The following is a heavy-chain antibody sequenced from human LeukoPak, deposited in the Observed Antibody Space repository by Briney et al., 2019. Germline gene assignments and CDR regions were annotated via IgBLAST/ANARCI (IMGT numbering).Heavy chain of an antibody. CDR2: FFYRVTT. Sequence: PSDTQTLTFTLSSPSGNRYYWGWTRRSPGKGPEYIAFFFYRVTTNYNPSFKSRVTISVDPSKNQFSLKLRSVTVADTAVYYCARGEGGSTYGNFFDYWGQGTLVTVSS. D-gene: IGHD5-18*01. CDR1: SPSGNRYY. J-gene: IGHJ4*02. CDR3: ARGEGGSTYGNFFDY. V-gene: IGHV4-59*02.